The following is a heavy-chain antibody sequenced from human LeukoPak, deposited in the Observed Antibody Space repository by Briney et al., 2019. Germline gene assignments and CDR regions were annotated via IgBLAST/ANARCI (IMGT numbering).Heavy chain of an antibody. V-gene: IGHV3-13*01. CDR3: ARTSGWYGGVDY. J-gene: IGHJ4*02. CDR2: IGTAGDT. D-gene: IGHD6-19*01. Sequence: GGSLRLSCAASGFTFSSYDMHWVRQATGKGLEWVSAIGTAGDTYYPGSVKGRFTISRENAKNSLYLQMNSLRAGDTAVYYCARTSGWYGGVDYWGQGTLVTVSS. CDR1: GFTFSSYD.